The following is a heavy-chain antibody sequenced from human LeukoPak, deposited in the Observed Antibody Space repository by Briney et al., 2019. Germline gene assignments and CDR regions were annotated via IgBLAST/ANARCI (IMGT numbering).Heavy chain of an antibody. J-gene: IGHJ6*02. CDR1: GGSISSSSYY. CDR3: ARDRPPASSSYYYYGMDV. Sequence: SETLSLTCTVSGGSISSSSYYWGWIRQPPGKGLEWIGSIYYSGSTYYNPSLKSRVTISVDTSKNQFSLKLSSVTAADTAVYYCARDRPPASSSYYYYGMDVWGQGTTVTVSS. CDR2: IYYSGST. V-gene: IGHV4-39*07. D-gene: IGHD2-15*01.